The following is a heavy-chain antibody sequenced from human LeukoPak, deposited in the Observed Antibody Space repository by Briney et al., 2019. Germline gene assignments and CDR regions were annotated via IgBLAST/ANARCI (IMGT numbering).Heavy chain of an antibody. D-gene: IGHD2-2*01. V-gene: IGHV1-18*01. Sequence: GASVKVSCKASGYTFTSYGISWVRQAPGQGLEWMGWISAYNGNTNYARKLQGRVTVTTDTSTSTAYMELRSLTSGDTAVYYCTRDRLDYCSSTSCYPYYYYYMDVWGKGTTVTVS. CDR2: ISAYNGNT. CDR3: TRDRLDYCSSTSCYPYYYYYMDV. J-gene: IGHJ6*03. CDR1: GYTFTSYG.